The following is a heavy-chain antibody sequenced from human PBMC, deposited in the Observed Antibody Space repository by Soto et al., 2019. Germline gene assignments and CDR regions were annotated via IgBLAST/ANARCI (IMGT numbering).Heavy chain of an antibody. D-gene: IGHD2-21*02. V-gene: IGHV4-31*03. Sequence: KPSETLSLTCTVSGGSISSGGYYWSWIRQHPGKGLEWIGYIYYSGSTYYNPSLKSRVTISVDTSKNQFSLKLSSVTAADTAVYYCARAEYCGGDCYSDYFDYWGQGTLVTVSS. CDR1: GGSISSGGYY. CDR2: IYYSGST. J-gene: IGHJ4*02. CDR3: ARAEYCGGDCYSDYFDY.